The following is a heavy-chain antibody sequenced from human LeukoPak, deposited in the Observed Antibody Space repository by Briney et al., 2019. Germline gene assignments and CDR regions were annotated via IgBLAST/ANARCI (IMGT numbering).Heavy chain of an antibody. D-gene: IGHD3-10*01. CDR2: INYSGST. J-gene: IGHJ4*02. CDR1: GGPVSSTTYY. Sequence: PSETLSLTCTVSGGPVSSTTYYWSWIRQPPGKGLEWIASINYSGSTYYNPSLKSRVTISVDTSENQFSLKLSSVTAADTAVYYCARYVVYGSGKYYFDYWGQGTLVTVSS. CDR3: ARYVVYGSGKYYFDY. V-gene: IGHV4-39*01.